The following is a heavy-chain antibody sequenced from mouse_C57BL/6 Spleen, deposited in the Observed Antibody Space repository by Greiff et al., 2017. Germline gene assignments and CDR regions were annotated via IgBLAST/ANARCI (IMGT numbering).Heavy chain of an antibody. CDR1: GYTFTSYW. J-gene: IGHJ3*01. D-gene: IGHD2-4*01. V-gene: IGHV1-64*01. CDR2: IHPSSGST. CDR3: ASHYDYDWAWFAY. Sequence: VQLQQPGAELVKPGASVKLSCKASGYTFTSYWMHWVKQRPGQGLEWIGMIHPSSGSTNYNEKFKSKATLTVDKSSSTAYMQLSSLTSEDSAVYYCASHYDYDWAWFAYWGQGTLVTVSA.